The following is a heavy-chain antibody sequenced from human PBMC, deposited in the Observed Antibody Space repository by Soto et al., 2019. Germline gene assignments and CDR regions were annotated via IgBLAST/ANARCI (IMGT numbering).Heavy chain of an antibody. J-gene: IGHJ6*02. Sequence: GGSLRLSCAASGFNVGAFAVNWVRQAPGKGLEWVSGISVSDAFIYYADSVRGRFSISRDNSRNTLYMQMNSLRAEDTAVYYCARGKVLRFLEWLCMDVWGQGTTVTVSS. D-gene: IGHD3-3*01. CDR2: ISVSDAFI. CDR1: GFNVGAFA. V-gene: IGHV3-23*01. CDR3: ARGKVLRFLEWLCMDV.